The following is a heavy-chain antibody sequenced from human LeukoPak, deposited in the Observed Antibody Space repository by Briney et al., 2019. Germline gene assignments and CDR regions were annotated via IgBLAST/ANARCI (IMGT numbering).Heavy chain of an antibody. CDR2: IYYSGST. CDR1: GGSISSSSYY. Sequence: PSETLSLTCTVSGGSISSSSYYWGWIRQPPGKGLEWIGSIYYSGSTYYNPSLKSRVTISVDTSKNQFSLKLSSVTAADTAVYYCARDWGYGDYPLLYHWGQGTLVAVSS. D-gene: IGHD4-17*01. CDR3: ARDWGYGDYPLLYH. J-gene: IGHJ5*02. V-gene: IGHV4-39*07.